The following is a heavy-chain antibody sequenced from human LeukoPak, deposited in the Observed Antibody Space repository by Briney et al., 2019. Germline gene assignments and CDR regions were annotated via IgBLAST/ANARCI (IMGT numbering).Heavy chain of an antibody. V-gene: IGHV3-30*04. CDR2: ISYDGSNK. Sequence: GGSLRLSCAASGFTFSSYAMHWVRQAPGKGLEWVAVISYDGSNKYYADSVKGRFTISRDNSKNTLYLQMNSLRAEDTAVYYCARGIVVVWDTGAFDIWGQGTMVTVSS. J-gene: IGHJ3*02. CDR3: ARGIVVVWDTGAFDI. D-gene: IGHD3-22*01. CDR1: GFTFSSYA.